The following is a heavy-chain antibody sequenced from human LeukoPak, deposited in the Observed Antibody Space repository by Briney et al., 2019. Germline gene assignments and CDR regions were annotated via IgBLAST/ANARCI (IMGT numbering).Heavy chain of an antibody. J-gene: IGHJ4*02. D-gene: IGHD5-18*01. V-gene: IGHV3-23*01. Sequence: GGSLRLSCAASGFTFSTYVVNWVRQAPGKGLEWVSTITGSGGSTYYADSVRGRFTISRDNSKNTLFLQMNSLRAEDTAVYYCAKGMSDTSMFAFDYWGQGTPVTVSS. CDR1: GFTFSTYV. CDR2: ITGSGGST. CDR3: AKGMSDTSMFAFDY.